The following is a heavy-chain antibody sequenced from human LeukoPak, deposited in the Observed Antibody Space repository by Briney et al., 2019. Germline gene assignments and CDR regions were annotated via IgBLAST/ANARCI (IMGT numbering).Heavy chain of an antibody. D-gene: IGHD3-9*01. CDR3: ARASLFPADVLRYFDWLFSTHDAFDI. J-gene: IGHJ3*02. Sequence: SETLSLTCTVSGGSISSGGYYWSWIRQHPGKGLEWIGSIYHSGSTYYNPSLKSRVTISVDTSKNQFSLKLSSVTAADTAVYYCARASLFPADVLRYFDWLFSTHDAFDIWGQGTMVTVSS. CDR2: IYHSGST. V-gene: IGHV4-39*07. CDR1: GGSISSGGYY.